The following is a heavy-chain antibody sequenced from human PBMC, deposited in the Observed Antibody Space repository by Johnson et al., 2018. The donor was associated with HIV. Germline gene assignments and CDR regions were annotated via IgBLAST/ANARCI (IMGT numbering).Heavy chain of an antibody. CDR2: IWYDGSNK. CDR3: ARRSWAFDAFDI. CDR1: GFGFSSYG. V-gene: IGHV3-33*08. D-gene: IGHD1-26*01. J-gene: IGHJ3*02. Sequence: VQLVESGGGVVQPGRSLRASCAASGFGFSSYGMHWVRQAPGKGLEWVAVIWYDGSNKYYADSVKGRFTISRDNSKNTLYLQMNSLRAEDTAVYYCARRSWAFDAFDIWGQGTMVTVSS.